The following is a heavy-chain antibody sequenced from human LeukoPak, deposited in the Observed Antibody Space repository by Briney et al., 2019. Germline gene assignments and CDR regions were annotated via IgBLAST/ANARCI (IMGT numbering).Heavy chain of an antibody. CDR3: AKGEGTVVVPAAPYDY. D-gene: IGHD2-2*01. CDR1: GFTFSSYW. J-gene: IGHJ4*02. Sequence: GGSLRLSCAASGFTFSSYWMSWVRQAPGKGPEWVSAISHSGGTTYYADSVKGRFTISRDNSKNTLYLQMNSLRAEDTAVYYCAKGEGTVVVPAAPYDYWGQGTLVTVSS. CDR2: ISHSGGTT. V-gene: IGHV3-23*01.